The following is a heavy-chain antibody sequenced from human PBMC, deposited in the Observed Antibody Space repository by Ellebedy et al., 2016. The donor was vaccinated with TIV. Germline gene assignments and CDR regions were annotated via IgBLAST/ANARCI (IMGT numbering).Heavy chain of an antibody. D-gene: IGHD6-19*01. CDR2: IYPGDSDT. CDR3: ARHDTTRIAVTGPNDY. J-gene: IGHJ4*02. CDR1: GYRFTSYW. V-gene: IGHV5-51*01. Sequence: GGSLRLSCKGSGYRFTSYWIGWVRQMPGKGLERMGIIYPGDSDTRYSPSLQGHVTISADKSISTAYLQWSSLKASDTAMYYCARHDTTRIAVTGPNDYWGQGTLVTVSS.